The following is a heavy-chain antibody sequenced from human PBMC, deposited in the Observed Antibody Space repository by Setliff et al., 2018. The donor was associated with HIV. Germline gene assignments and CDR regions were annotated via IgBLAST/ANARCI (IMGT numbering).Heavy chain of an antibody. CDR2: MYYSGNT. V-gene: IGHV4-39*01. CDR3: ARLSGDYYYFDY. Sequence: PSETLSLTCNVSGGYVSSKSYYWAWIRQPPGKGLEWIGTMYYSGNTYYSPSLKSRVTITADSSKNQLSLKLTSVTAADTAVYYCARLSGDYYYFDYWGQGALVTVSS. D-gene: IGHD2-21*02. CDR1: GGYVSSKSYY. J-gene: IGHJ4*02.